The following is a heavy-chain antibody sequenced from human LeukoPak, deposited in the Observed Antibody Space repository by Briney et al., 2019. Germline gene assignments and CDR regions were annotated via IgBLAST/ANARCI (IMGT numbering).Heavy chain of an antibody. CDR2: ISAGDGNT. J-gene: IGHJ4*02. CDR1: EYTFTSYA. D-gene: IGHD1-26*01. V-gene: IGHV1-3*01. CDR3: ARDSGSGNNDY. Sequence: ASVTVSCTASEYTFTSYAIHWVRQAPGQRLEWMGWISAGDGNTKYSQNFQGRVTFISNTSATTAFMELSSLRSEDAAVYYCARDSGSGNNDYWGQGTLVTVSS.